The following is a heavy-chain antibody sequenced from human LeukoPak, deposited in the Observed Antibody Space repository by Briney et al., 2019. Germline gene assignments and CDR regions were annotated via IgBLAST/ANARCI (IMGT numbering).Heavy chain of an antibody. CDR1: GYTLTSYA. J-gene: IGHJ6*04. CDR3: ARGGPGCSSTSCYGLNYYYYGMDV. CDR2: INGGSGNT. Sequence: WASVKVSCKASGYTLTSYAMHWVGQAPGQRLQWMGWINGGSGNTKYSQKFQGRVTITRDTSASTAYMELSSLRSEDTAVYYCARGGPGCSSTSCYGLNYYYYGMDVWGKGTTVTVSS. V-gene: IGHV1-3*01. D-gene: IGHD2-2*01.